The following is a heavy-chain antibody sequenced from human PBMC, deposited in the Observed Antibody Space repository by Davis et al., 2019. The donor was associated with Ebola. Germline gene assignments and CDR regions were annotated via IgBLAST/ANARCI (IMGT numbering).Heavy chain of an antibody. CDR3: TSSGYSYGASDY. V-gene: IGHV3-73*01. D-gene: IGHD5-18*01. CDR2: IRSKANSYAT. Sequence: GGSLTLSCAASGFTSSGSAMHWVRQASGKGLEWVGRIRSKANSYATAYAASVKGRFTISRDDSKNTAYLQMNSLKTEDTAVYYCTSSGYSYGASDYWGQGTLVTVSS. CDR1: GFTSSGSA. J-gene: IGHJ4*02.